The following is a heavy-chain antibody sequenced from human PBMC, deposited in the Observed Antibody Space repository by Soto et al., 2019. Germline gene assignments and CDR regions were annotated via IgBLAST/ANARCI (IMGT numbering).Heavy chain of an antibody. D-gene: IGHD3-3*01. J-gene: IGHJ5*02. Sequence: SETLSLTCAVYGGSFSGYYWSWIRQPPGKGLEWIGEINHSGSTNYNPSLKSRVTISVDTSKNQFSLRLTSVTAADTAVYYCARVRDWFDPWGQGTLVTVSS. V-gene: IGHV4-34*01. CDR1: GGSFSGYY. CDR2: INHSGST. CDR3: ARVRDWFDP.